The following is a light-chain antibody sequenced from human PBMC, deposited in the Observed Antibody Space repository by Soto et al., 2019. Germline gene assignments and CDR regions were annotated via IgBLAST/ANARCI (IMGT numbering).Light chain of an antibody. CDR1: QGIRND. Sequence: AIQMTQSPSSLSASVGDRVTITCRASQGIRNDLGCYQQKPGKAPKLLIYAASSLQSGGPSRFSGRGSGTDFTHTISSLQPEDFATYYCLQDYNYPLTFGGGTKVDIK. V-gene: IGKV1-6*01. J-gene: IGKJ4*01. CDR3: LQDYNYPLT. CDR2: AAS.